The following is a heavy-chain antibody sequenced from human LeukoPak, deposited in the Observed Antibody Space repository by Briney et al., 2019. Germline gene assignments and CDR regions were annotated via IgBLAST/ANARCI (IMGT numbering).Heavy chain of an antibody. J-gene: IGHJ4*02. CDR3: ARDGFVGAADY. D-gene: IGHD6-13*01. Sequence: GGSLRLSCAASEFTLSGYWMNWVRQAPGKGPEWVANINQDGSEKHYVDSVKGRFTISRDNAKNSLFLQMTSMRVEDTAVFYCARDGFVGAADYWGQGTLVTVSS. V-gene: IGHV3-7*01. CDR1: EFTLSGYW. CDR2: INQDGSEK.